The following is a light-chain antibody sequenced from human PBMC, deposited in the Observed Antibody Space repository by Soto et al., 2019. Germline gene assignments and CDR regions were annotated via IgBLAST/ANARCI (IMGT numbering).Light chain of an antibody. Sequence: EIVFTQSPGTLSLSPGERATLSCRASQSVSSSYLAWYQQQPGQAPRLLIYGASSRATGIPDRFSGSGPGTDFTLTISRLEPEDFAVYYCQQYGSSSWTFGQGTKVDIK. J-gene: IGKJ1*01. V-gene: IGKV3-20*01. CDR2: GAS. CDR3: QQYGSSSWT. CDR1: QSVSSSY.